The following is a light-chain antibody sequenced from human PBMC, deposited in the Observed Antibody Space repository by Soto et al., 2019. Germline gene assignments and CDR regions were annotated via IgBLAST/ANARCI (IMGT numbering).Light chain of an antibody. V-gene: IGKV1-6*01. CDR3: QQYQRYPPS. Sequence: AIQMTQSPSSLSASVGDRVTITCRASQGIKNDLGWYQQKPGKAPKLLIYAASSLQSGVPSRFSGSGSGTDFTLTISSLQPDDFATYYCQQYQRYPPSFGGGTKVEIK. J-gene: IGKJ4*01. CDR1: QGIKND. CDR2: AAS.